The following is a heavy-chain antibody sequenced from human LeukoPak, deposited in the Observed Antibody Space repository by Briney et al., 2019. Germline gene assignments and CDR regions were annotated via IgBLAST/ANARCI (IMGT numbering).Heavy chain of an antibody. CDR1: GFTFSSYA. CDR3: AKTTDILTGYYYYGMDV. V-gene: IGHV3-23*01. Sequence: GGSLRLSRAASGFTFSSYAMSWVRQAPGKGLEWVSAISGSGGSTYYADSVKGRFTISRDNSKNTLYLQMNSLRAEDTAVYYCAKTTDILTGYYYYGMDVWGQGTTVTVSS. D-gene: IGHD3-9*01. J-gene: IGHJ6*02. CDR2: ISGSGGST.